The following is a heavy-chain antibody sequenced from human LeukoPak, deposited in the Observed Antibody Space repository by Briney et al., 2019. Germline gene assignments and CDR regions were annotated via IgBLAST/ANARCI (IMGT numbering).Heavy chain of an antibody. D-gene: IGHD3-10*01. J-gene: IGHJ4*02. Sequence: PGGSLRLSCAASGFTFNSYWMSRVRQARGKGLEWVANIDPDGSEKQYGDCVKGRFTTSRDNANNSLYLQMNSLRAEDTAIYYCARIYYFGDNNWRYFDNWGQGTLVTVSS. CDR2: IDPDGSEK. CDR1: GFTFNSYW. CDR3: ARIYYFGDNNWRYFDN. V-gene: IGHV3-7*01.